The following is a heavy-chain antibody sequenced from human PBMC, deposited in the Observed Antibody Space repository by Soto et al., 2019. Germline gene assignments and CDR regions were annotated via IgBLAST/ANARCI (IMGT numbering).Heavy chain of an antibody. J-gene: IGHJ4*02. CDR2: ISSTGAYT. V-gene: IGHV3-11*05. CDR1: GFPFSDYY. CDR3: ARDPSRRSPPDY. Sequence: QVQVVESGGDLVRPGGALRLSCVASGFPFSDYYMTWFRQAPGKGPEWVAYISSTGAYTDYADSVKGRFTIIRDNNMNLVFLQMSSLTEEDTGIYYCARDPSRRSPPDYWGQGTLVTVSS.